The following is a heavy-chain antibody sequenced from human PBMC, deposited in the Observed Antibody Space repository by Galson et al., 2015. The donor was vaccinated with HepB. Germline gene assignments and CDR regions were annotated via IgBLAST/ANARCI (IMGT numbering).Heavy chain of an antibody. Sequence: CAISGDSVSSNSASWTWIRQSPSKGLEWLGRTFYRSKWFGDYAVSVKSRIIISPDTSRNQFSLQLNSVTPEDTAMYYCARENKSDWSFDFWGQGTLVTVSS. CDR2: TFYRSKWFG. J-gene: IGHJ4*02. CDR1: GDSVSSNSAS. V-gene: IGHV6-1*01. CDR3: ARENKSDWSFDF. D-gene: IGHD3-9*01.